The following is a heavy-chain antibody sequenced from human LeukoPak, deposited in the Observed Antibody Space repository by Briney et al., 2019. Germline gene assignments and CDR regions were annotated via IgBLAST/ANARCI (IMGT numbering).Heavy chain of an antibody. D-gene: IGHD2-2*01. CDR3: GYCSSTSCLYFDY. J-gene: IGHJ4*02. CDR2: IYPGDSDT. V-gene: IGHV5-51*01. CDR1: GYSFTSYW. Sequence: GGSLKISCKGSGYSFTSYWIGWVRQMPGKGLEWMGIIYPGDSDTRYSPSFQGQVTISADKSISTAYLQWSSRKASDTAMYYCGYCSSTSCLYFDYWGQGTLVTVSS.